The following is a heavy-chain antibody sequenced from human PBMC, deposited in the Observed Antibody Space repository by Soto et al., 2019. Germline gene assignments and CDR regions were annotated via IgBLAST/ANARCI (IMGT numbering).Heavy chain of an antibody. J-gene: IGHJ4*02. CDR1: GYTFTSYA. CDR2: INAGNGNT. Sequence: QVQLVQSGAEVKKPGASVKVSCKASGYTFTSYAMHWVRQAPGQRLEWMGWINAGNGNTKYSQKFQGRXXIXRXXSASTAYMELSSLRSEDTAVYYCARVRFAGGLLDYWGQGTLVTVSS. D-gene: IGHD1-26*01. V-gene: IGHV1-3*01. CDR3: ARVRFAGGLLDY.